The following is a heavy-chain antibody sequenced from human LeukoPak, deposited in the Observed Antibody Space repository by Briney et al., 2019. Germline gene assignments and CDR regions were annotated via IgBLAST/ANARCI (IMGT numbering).Heavy chain of an antibody. J-gene: IGHJ4*02. CDR1: GFISNSFA. D-gene: IGHD7-27*01. CDR3: ARDHNWGFDY. CDR2: ISPTYDI. V-gene: IGHV3-48*02. Sequence: GGSLRLSCAASGFISNSFAMNWVRQAPGKGLEWVSYISPTYDIYYADSVRGRFTISRDNAKNSLYLQMNSLRDEDTAVYYCARDHNWGFDYWGQGTLVAVSS.